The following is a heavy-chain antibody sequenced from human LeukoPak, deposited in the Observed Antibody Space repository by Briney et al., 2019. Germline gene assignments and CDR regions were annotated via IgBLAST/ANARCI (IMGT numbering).Heavy chain of an antibody. Sequence: GGSLRLSCAASGFALSSHGMHWVRQAPGKGLEWVALIWYDGSKENYADSVKGRFTISRDMSKNTLNLQMNSLRVEDTAVFYCARDLSFGSLDFRGQGTLVTVSS. J-gene: IGHJ4*02. CDR3: ARDLSFGSLDF. V-gene: IGHV3-33*01. CDR1: GFALSSHG. CDR2: IWYDGSKE. D-gene: IGHD1-26*01.